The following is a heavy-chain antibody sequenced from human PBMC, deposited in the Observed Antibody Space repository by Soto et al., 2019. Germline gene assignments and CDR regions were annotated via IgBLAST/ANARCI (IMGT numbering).Heavy chain of an antibody. J-gene: IGHJ5*01. CDR1: GAPISSGDYF. CDR3: ARDVTKCDSTSCSSWFDP. D-gene: IGHD2-2*01. V-gene: IGHV4-30-4*01. Sequence: QVHLQESGPGLVKPSQTLSLTCTVSGAPISSGDYFWGWIRQPPGKGLEWIGHRFYSGNSYFNPSLETRVSISIDTSKNQFSLNLPSVTAADTAVYFCARDVTKCDSTSCSSWFDPWGQGTLVVVSS. CDR2: RFYSGNS.